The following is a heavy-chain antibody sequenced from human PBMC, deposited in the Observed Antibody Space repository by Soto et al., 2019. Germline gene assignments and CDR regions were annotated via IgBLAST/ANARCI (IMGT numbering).Heavy chain of an antibody. D-gene: IGHD2-2*01. CDR2: ISYDGSNK. CDR1: GFTFSSYG. Sequence: GESLKISCAASGFTFSSYGMHWVRQAPGKGLEWVAVISYDGSNKYYADSVKGRFTISRDNSKNTLYLQMNSRRAEDTAVYYCAKDRYCSSTSCRGADYYYGMDVWGQGTTVTVSS. V-gene: IGHV3-30*18. CDR3: AKDRYCSSTSCRGADYYYGMDV. J-gene: IGHJ6*02.